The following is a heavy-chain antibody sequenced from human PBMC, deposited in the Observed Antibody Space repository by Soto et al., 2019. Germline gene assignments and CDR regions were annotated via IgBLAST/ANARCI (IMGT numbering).Heavy chain of an antibody. J-gene: IGHJ4*02. V-gene: IGHV3-30*18. D-gene: IGHD6-19*01. Sequence: PGGSLRLSCAASGFTFSSYGMHWVRQAPGKGLEWVAVISYDGSNKYYADSVKGRFTISRDNSKNTLYLQMNSLRAEDTAVYYCAKDSSQSIAVATSLSYWGQGTLVTVSS. CDR3: AKDSSQSIAVATSLSY. CDR2: ISYDGSNK. CDR1: GFTFSSYG.